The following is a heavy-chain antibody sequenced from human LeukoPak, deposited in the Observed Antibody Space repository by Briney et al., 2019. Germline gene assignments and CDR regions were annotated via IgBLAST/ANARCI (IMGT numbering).Heavy chain of an antibody. V-gene: IGHV3-23*01. Sequence: GGSLRLSCAASGFTFRRYAMNWVRQAPGKGLEWISVISENGGRTYYADSVKGRFTISTDYSKNTLYLQMNSLRAEDTAVYYCARGAGTTYPYYYYYGMDVWGQGTTVTVSS. CDR3: ARGAGTTYPYYYYYGMDV. D-gene: IGHD1-1*01. CDR1: GFTFRRYA. J-gene: IGHJ6*02. CDR2: ISENGGRT.